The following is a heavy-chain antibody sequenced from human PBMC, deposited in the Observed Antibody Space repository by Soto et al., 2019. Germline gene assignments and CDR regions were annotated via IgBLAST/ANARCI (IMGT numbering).Heavy chain of an antibody. CDR1: GGSISNSSYY. V-gene: IGHV4-61*05. CDR2: IYYSGST. Sequence: SETLSLTCTVSGGSISNSSYYWSWIRQPPGKGLEWIGYIYYSGSTNYNPSLKSRVTISVDTSKNQFSLKLSSVTAADTAVYYCARRYGGAFDIWGQGTMVTVSS. D-gene: IGHD4-17*01. J-gene: IGHJ3*02. CDR3: ARRYGGAFDI.